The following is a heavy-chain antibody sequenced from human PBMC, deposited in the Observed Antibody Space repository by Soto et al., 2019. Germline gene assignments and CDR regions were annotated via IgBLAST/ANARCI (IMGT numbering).Heavy chain of an antibody. D-gene: IGHD1-1*01. CDR3: ARDWPRYRGWNAMDNWYFDL. J-gene: IGHJ2*01. V-gene: IGHV4-34*01. CDR1: CGSFSGYY. CDR2: INHSGST. Sequence: SETLSLTCAVYCGSFSGYYWSWIRQPPGKGLEWIGEINHSGSTNYNPSLKSRVTISVDTSKNQFSLKLSSVTAADTAVYYCARDWPRYRGWNAMDNWYFDLWGRGTLVTVSS.